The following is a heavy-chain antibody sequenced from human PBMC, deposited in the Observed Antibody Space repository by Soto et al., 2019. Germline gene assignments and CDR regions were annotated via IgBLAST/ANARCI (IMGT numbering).Heavy chain of an antibody. D-gene: IGHD3-22*01. V-gene: IGHV1-46*03. CDR2: INPSGGST. Sequence: VASVKVSCKASGYTFTSYYMHWVRQAPGQGLEWMGIINPSGGSTSYAQKFQGRVTMTRDTSTSTVYMELSSLRSEDTAVYYCARGPVGGYSDSSGYLTNFDYWGQGTLVTVSS. CDR3: ARGPVGGYSDSSGYLTNFDY. CDR1: GYTFTSYY. J-gene: IGHJ4*02.